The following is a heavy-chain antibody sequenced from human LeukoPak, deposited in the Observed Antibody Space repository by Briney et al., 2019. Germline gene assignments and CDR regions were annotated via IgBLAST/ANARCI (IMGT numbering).Heavy chain of an antibody. CDR2: ISSSSSYI. CDR1: GFTFSSYS. J-gene: IGHJ4*02. V-gene: IGHV3-21*01. Sequence: GGSLRPSCAASGFTFSSYSMNWVRQAPGKGLEWVSSISSSSSYIYYADSVKGRFTISRDNAKNSLYLQMNSLRAEDTAVYYCARLDSSSSGYFDYWGQGTLVTVSS. D-gene: IGHD6-6*01. CDR3: ARLDSSSSGYFDY.